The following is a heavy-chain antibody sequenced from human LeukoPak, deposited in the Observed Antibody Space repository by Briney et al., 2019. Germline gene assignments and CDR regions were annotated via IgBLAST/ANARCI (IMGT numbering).Heavy chain of an antibody. D-gene: IGHD3-22*01. CDR3: TTDPSQTSPFYDSSGYYFDY. V-gene: IGHV3-15*01. CDR2: IKSKTDGGTT. CDR1: GFTFSNAW. Sequence: GGSLRLSCAASGFTFSNAWMSWVRQAPGKGLEWVGRIKSKTDGGTTDYAAPVKGRFTISRDDSKNTLYLQMNSLKTEDTAVYYCTTDPSQTSPFYDSSGYYFDYWGQGTLVTVSS. J-gene: IGHJ4*02.